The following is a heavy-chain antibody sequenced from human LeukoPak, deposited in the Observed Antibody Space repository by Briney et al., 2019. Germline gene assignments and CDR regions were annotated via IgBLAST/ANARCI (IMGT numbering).Heavy chain of an antibody. V-gene: IGHV4-61*02. J-gene: IGHJ5*02. D-gene: IGHD2-2*02. CDR3: ARMRARCSSTSCYRFDP. CDR1: GGSISSGSYY. CDR2: IYTSGST. Sequence: PSETLSLTCTVSGGSISSGSYYWSWIRQPAGKGLEWNGRIYTSGSTNYNPSLKSRVTISVDTSKNQFSLKLSSVTAADTAVYYCARMRARCSSTSCYRFDPWGQGTLVTVSS.